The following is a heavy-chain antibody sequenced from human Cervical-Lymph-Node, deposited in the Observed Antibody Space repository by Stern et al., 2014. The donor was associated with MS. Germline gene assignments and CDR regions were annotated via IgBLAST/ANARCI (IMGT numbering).Heavy chain of an antibody. V-gene: IGHV5-51*01. CDR2: IYPDDSDT. Sequence: VQLEQSGAEVKKPGESVKISCKGVGYNFANYWIGWVRQQPGKGLEWMGLIYPDDSDTKYSQPSQDHVTISPTNSIRAHDLLWSSLKASDTAIYYCATTSGYSFNYFDHWGQGTLVTVSS. J-gene: IGHJ4*02. CDR1: GYNFANYW. D-gene: IGHD3-22*01. CDR3: ATTSGYSFNYFDH.